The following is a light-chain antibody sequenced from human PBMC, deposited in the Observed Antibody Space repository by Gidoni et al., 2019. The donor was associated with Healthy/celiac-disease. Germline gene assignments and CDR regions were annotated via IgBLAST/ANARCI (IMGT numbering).Light chain of an antibody. CDR1: QSVSSN. CDR3: QQYNNWPPIFT. J-gene: IGKJ3*01. Sequence: EIVMTQSPATLSVSPGERATLSCRASQSVSSNLAWYQQKPGQAPRLLIYGASTRATGIPARFSGSGSGTEFTLTISSLQSEDFAVYYCQQYNNWPPIFTFXLXTKVDIK. CDR2: GAS. V-gene: IGKV3-15*01.